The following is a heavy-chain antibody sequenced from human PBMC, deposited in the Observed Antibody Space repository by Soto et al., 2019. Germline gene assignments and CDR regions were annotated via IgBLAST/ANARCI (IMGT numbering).Heavy chain of an antibody. D-gene: IGHD6-13*01. J-gene: IGHJ6*02. V-gene: IGHV3-48*03. CDR2: ISSSGSTI. Sequence: GGSLRLSCAASGFTFSSYEMNWVRQAPGKGLEWVSYISSSGSTIYYADSVKGRFTISRDNAKNSLYLQMKSLRAEDTAVYYCAREVQQLVDGGIYYYYGMDVWGQGTTVTVSS. CDR3: AREVQQLVDGGIYYYYGMDV. CDR1: GFTFSSYE.